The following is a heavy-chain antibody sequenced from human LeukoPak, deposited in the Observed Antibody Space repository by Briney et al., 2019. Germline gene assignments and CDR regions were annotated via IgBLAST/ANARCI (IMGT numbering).Heavy chain of an antibody. CDR3: ARQAYGSETNFYPFDY. D-gene: IGHD2-15*01. CDR1: GASISSSLF. J-gene: IGHJ4*02. V-gene: IGHV4-59*08. CDR2: ISSSGTT. Sequence: PSETLSLTCSISGASISSSLFWSWIRQSPGKGLEWIGWISSSGTTTYNPSLKSRVTISQDMSKDQFFLRLTSVIVADTAVYHCARQAYGSETNFYPFDYWGRGTLVSVSS.